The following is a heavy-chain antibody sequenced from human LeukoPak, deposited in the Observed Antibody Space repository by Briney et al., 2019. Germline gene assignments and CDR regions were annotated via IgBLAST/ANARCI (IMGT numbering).Heavy chain of an antibody. CDR3: ARGLYDSSGYYYFSY. CDR2: IIPILGIA. Sequence: ASVKVSCKASGGTFSSYAISWVRQAPGQGLEWMGRIIPILGIANYAQKFQGRVTITADKSTSTAYMELSSLRSEDTAVYYCARGLYDSSGYYYFSYWGQGTLVTVSS. J-gene: IGHJ4*02. D-gene: IGHD3-22*01. CDR1: GGTFSSYA. V-gene: IGHV1-69*04.